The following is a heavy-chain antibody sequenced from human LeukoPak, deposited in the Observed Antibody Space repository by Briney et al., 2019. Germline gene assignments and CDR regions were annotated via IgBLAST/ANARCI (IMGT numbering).Heavy chain of an antibody. CDR2: IKQDGSER. CDR1: AFSLSAYN. D-gene: IGHD3-16*01. V-gene: IGHV3-7*01. J-gene: IGHJ2*01. Sequence: GGSLRLSCAASAFSLSAYNMNWVRQAPGKGLEWVANIKQDGSERYYVDSVKGRFTSSRDNAKNSLYLQMNSLRAEDTAVYYCARDLRGRYFDLWGRGTLVTVSS. CDR3: ARDLRGRYFDL.